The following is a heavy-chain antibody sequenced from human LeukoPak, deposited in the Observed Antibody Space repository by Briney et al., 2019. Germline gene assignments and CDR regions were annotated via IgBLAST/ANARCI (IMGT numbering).Heavy chain of an antibody. CDR2: IHYTGST. D-gene: IGHD4-17*01. CDR3: ARPTVTSYNWFDP. V-gene: IGHV4-34*01. Sequence: SETLSLTCAVYGGSFSGYSWTWIRQPPGKGLEWIGSIHYTGSTSYNPSLKSRVTISVHTSKNQFSLQLSSVTAADTAVYYCARPTVTSYNWFDPWGQGTLVTVSS. J-gene: IGHJ5*02. CDR1: GGSFSGYS.